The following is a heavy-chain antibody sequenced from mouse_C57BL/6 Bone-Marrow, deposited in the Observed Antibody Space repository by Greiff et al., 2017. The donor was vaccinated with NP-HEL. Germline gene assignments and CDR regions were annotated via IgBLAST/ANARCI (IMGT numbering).Heavy chain of an antibody. CDR2: IDPEDGET. V-gene: IGHV14-2*01. D-gene: IGHD1-1*01. J-gene: IGHJ3*01. CDR3: AGYGYGSSSWFAY. CDR1: GFNIKDYY. Sequence: VQLQQSGAELVKPGASVKLSCKASGFNIKDYYMHWVKQRTEQGLEWIGRIDPEDGETKYAQKFQGKATITADTSSNTAYLQLSSLTSEDTSVYYCAGYGYGSSSWFAYWGQGTLVTVSA.